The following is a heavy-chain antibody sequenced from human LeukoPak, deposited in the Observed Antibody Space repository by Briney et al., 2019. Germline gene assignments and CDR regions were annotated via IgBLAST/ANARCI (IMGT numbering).Heavy chain of an antibody. CDR3: ARAEGGTIFGVVIS. Sequence: ASVKVSCKASGYTFTGYYMHWVRQAPGQGLEWMVWINPNSGGTNYAQKFQGRVTMTRDTSISTAYMELSRLRSDDTAVYYCARAEGGTIFGVVISWGQGTLVTVSS. V-gene: IGHV1-2*02. D-gene: IGHD3-3*01. CDR1: GYTFTGYY. CDR2: INPNSGGT. J-gene: IGHJ5*02.